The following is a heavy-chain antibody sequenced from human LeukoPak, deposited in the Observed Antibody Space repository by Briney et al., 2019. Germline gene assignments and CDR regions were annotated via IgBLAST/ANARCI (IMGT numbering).Heavy chain of an antibody. CDR3: ARRGDRLCSSMNCEPHYYFYYMDV. V-gene: IGHV3-48*01. CDR2: ITGRTSVI. Sequence: GESLRLSCAASGFTFSDYGMNWVRQAPGKGLEWVSFITGRTSVIYYADSVKGRFTISRNNAKNSLYLQMNSLSAEDTAVYYCARRGDRLCSSMNCEPHYYFYYMDVWGKGTTVTVSS. D-gene: IGHD2-2*01. J-gene: IGHJ6*03. CDR1: GFTFSDYG.